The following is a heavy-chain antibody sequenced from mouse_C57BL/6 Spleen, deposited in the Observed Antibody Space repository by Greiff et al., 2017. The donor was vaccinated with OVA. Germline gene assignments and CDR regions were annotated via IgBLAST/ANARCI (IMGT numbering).Heavy chain of an antibody. D-gene: IGHD2-5*01. CDR1: GFTFTDYY. J-gene: IGHJ2*01. CDR2: IRNKANGYTT. CDR3: ARSPDSNYNYFDY. Sequence: EVQGVESGGGLVQPGGSLSLSCAASGFTFTDYYMSWVRQPPGKALEWLGVIRNKANGYTTEYSASVKGRFTISRDNSQSILYLQMNGLRAEDSATYYCARSPDSNYNYFDYWGQGTTLTVSS. V-gene: IGHV7-3*01.